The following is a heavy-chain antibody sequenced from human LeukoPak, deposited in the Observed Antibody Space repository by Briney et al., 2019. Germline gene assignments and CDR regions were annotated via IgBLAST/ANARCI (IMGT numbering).Heavy chain of an antibody. D-gene: IGHD2-2*01. Sequence: GGSLRLSCAASGFTFSSYAMHWVRQAPGKGLEWVALIPFDGSYKYYADSVKGRFTISRDNSKNTLYLEMNSLSTEDTAVHYCAKPITSKTYSTSWYYFDDWGQGTLVAVSS. CDR3: AKPITSKTYSTSWYYFDD. V-gene: IGHV3-30*02. CDR2: IPFDGSYK. J-gene: IGHJ4*02. CDR1: GFTFSSYA.